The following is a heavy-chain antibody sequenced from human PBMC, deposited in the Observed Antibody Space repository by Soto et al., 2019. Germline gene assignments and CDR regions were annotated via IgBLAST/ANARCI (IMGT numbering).Heavy chain of an antibody. Sequence: QVQLVESGGGVVQPERSLRLSCAASGFSVRPSGMHWVRQAPGKGLAWVALIWNDGNNKVYADSVKGRFTISNDNSQNTIYLQMDSLRGEDTALYYCARDDNLQGNAFDVWGQGTMVTVSS. CDR1: GFSVRPSG. D-gene: IGHD3-10*01. CDR2: IWNDGNNK. CDR3: ARDDNLQGNAFDV. J-gene: IGHJ3*01. V-gene: IGHV3-33*01.